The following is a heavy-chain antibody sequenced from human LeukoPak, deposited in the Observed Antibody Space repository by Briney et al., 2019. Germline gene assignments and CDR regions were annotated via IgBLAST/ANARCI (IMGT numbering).Heavy chain of an antibody. CDR3: ARDQPFFGVAYPVAFDI. V-gene: IGHV3-48*01. Sequence: GGSLRLSCAASGFTFSSYSMNWVRQAPGKGLEWVSYISSSSSTIYYADSVKGRFTISRDNAKNSLYLQMNSLRAEDTAVYYCARDQPFFGVAYPVAFDIWGQGTMVTVSS. CDR1: GFTFSSYS. J-gene: IGHJ3*02. D-gene: IGHD3-3*01. CDR2: ISSSSSTI.